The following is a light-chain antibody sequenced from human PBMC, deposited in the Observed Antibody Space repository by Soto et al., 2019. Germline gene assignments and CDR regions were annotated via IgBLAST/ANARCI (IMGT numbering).Light chain of an antibody. J-gene: IGLJ2*01. CDR3: CSYAGSYTFVV. V-gene: IGLV2-11*01. CDR2: DVS. CDR1: SSDVGGYTS. Sequence: QSALTQPRSVSGSPGQSVTISCTGTSSDVGGYTSVSWYQQHPGTAPKLIIYDVSKRPSGVTDRFYGSKSGNTASLTISGLKAEDEADYYCCSYAGSYTFVVFGGGTKLTVL.